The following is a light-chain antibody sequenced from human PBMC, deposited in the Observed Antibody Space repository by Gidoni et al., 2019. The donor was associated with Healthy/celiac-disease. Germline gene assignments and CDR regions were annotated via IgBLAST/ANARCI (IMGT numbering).Light chain of an antibody. J-gene: IGLJ1*01. Sequence: QSALTQPASVSGSPGPSITLSCTGTSSDVGGYNYFSWYQQHPGKAPKLMIYEVSNRPSGVSNRFSGSKSGNTASLTISGLQAEDEADYYCSSYTSSSTPYVFGTGTKVTVL. CDR1: SSDVGGYNY. CDR2: EVS. V-gene: IGLV2-14*01. CDR3: SSYTSSSTPYV.